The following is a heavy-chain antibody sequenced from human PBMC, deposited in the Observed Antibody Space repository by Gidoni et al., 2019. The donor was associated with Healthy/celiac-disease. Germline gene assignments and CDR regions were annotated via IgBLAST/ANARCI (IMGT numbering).Heavy chain of an antibody. Sequence: QVQLVQSGAEVKKPGASVKVSSKASGYTFTSHGTSWVRQAPVQGLEWMGWISAYRGNTNYAQKLQGGVTMTTDTTTSTAYMELGNLRSDDTAVYYCAGEWLRYFGWMKGPFDYWGQGTLVTVSS. CDR3: AGEWLRYFGWMKGPFDY. CDR1: GYTFTSHG. V-gene: IGHV1-18*01. CDR2: ISAYRGNT. D-gene: IGHD3-9*01. J-gene: IGHJ4*02.